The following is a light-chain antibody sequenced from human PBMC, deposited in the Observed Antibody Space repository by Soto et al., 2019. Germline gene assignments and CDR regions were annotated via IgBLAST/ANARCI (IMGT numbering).Light chain of an antibody. CDR1: QSISSW. CDR3: QQYNSYPRT. J-gene: IGKJ1*01. V-gene: IGKV1-5*03. CDR2: KAS. Sequence: DIQMTQSPSTLSASVGDRVTITCRASQSISSWLAWYQQKPGKAPKPLIYKASSLESGVPSRFRGSGSGTEFTLTISSLQPDDFATYYFQQYNSYPRTFGQGTKVEIK.